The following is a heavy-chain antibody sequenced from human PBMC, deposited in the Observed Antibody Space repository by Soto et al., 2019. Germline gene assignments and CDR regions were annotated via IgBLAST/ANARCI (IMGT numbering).Heavy chain of an antibody. CDR1: GGTFSSYT. CDR2: IIPILGIA. D-gene: IGHD2-15*01. Sequence: QVQLVQSGAEVKKPGSSVKVSCKASGGTFSSYTISWVRQAPGQGREWMGRIIPILGIANYAQKFQGRVTITADKSTGTAYMELSSLRSEDTAVYYCARDLPAEYCSGGSCYAANAFDIWGQGTMVTVSS. V-gene: IGHV1-69*08. J-gene: IGHJ3*02. CDR3: ARDLPAEYCSGGSCYAANAFDI.